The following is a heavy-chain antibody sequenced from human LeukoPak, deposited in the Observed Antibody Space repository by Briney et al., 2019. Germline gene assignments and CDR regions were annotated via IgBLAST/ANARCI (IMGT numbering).Heavy chain of an antibody. CDR1: GFTFNNAW. V-gene: IGHV3-15*01. J-gene: IGHJ4*02. D-gene: IGHD5-12*01. CDR2: IKSKTDGETT. CDR3: TTSLSGYDFLFDY. Sequence: GGSLRLAWAASGFTFNNAWVRWVRQAPGRGREWVGRIKSKTDGETTDYAAPVKNRFTFSSDDSKNTLYLQMNNLQTEDTAVHYCTTSLSGYDFLFDYWGQGTLVTVSS.